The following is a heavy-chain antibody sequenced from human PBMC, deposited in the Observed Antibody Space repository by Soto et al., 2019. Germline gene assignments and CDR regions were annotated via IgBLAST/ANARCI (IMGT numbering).Heavy chain of an antibody. D-gene: IGHD3-22*01. V-gene: IGHV4-31*03. CDR1: GGSISSGGYY. Sequence: QVQLQESGPGLVKPSQTLSLTCTVSGGSISSGGYYWSWIRQHPGKGLEWIGYIYYSGSTYYNPSLKSRGTRSVDTSKNQFSLKLSSVTAADTAVYYCARKVSSYDRKGNWFDPWGQGTLVTVSS. CDR3: ARKVSSYDRKGNWFDP. J-gene: IGHJ5*02. CDR2: IYYSGST.